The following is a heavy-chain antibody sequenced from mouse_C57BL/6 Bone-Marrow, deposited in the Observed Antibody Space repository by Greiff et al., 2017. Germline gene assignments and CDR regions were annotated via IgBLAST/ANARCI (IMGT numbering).Heavy chain of an antibody. V-gene: IGHV1-81*01. CDR2: IYPRSGNT. Sequence: QVQLQQSGAELARPGASVKLSCKASGYTFTSYGISWVKQRTGQGLEWIGEIYPRSGNTYYNEKFKGKATQTSDKSTSTAYMERRSLTSEDSAGYYCAQLGRVDYWGQGTSVTVSS. D-gene: IGHD4-1*02. CDR1: GYTFTSYG. CDR3: AQLGRVDY. J-gene: IGHJ4*01.